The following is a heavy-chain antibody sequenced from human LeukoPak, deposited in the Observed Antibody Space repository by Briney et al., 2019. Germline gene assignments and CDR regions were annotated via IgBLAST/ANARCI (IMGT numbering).Heavy chain of an antibody. CDR2: ISAYNGNT. CDR3: ARADIVVVVAATRWFDP. Sequence: ASVKVSCKASGYTFTSYGISWVRQAPGQGLEWMGWISAYNGNTNYAQKLQGRVTMTTDTSTSTAYMELRSLRSEDTAVYYCARADIVVVVAATRWFDPWGQGTLVTVSS. CDR1: GYTFTSYG. D-gene: IGHD2-15*01. V-gene: IGHV1-18*01. J-gene: IGHJ5*02.